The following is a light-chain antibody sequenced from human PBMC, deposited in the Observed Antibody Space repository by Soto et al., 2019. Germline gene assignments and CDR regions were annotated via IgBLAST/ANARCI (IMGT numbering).Light chain of an antibody. CDR3: ATWDDSLNLLYV. Sequence: QSVLTQPPSASGTPGQGVTISCSVSWYQQLPGMAPKLLIYLNSRRPSGVPDRFSGSKSGTSASLAISGLQSEDEAEYYCATWDDSLNLLYVFGTGTKVTVL. CDR2: LNS. J-gene: IGLJ1*01. V-gene: IGLV1-44*01.